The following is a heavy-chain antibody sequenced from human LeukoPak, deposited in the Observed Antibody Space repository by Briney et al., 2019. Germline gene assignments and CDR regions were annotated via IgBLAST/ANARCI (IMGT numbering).Heavy chain of an antibody. CDR2: INPNSGGT. J-gene: IGHJ6*03. CDR3: ARAGSSWYYYYYYMDV. V-gene: IGHV1-2*06. CDR1: GYTVTGYY. D-gene: IGHD6-13*01. Sequence: ASVKVSCKASGYTVTGYYMHWVRQAPGQGLEWMGRINPNSGGTNYAQKFQGRVTMTRDTSISTAYMELSRLRSDDTAVYYCARAGSSWYYYYYYMDVWGKGTTVTVSS.